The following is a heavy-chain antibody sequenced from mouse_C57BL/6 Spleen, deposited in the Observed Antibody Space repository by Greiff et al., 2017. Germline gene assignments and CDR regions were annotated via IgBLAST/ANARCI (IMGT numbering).Heavy chain of an antibody. CDR3: ARNGDSSGYGAMDY. Sequence: VMLVESGPGLVAPSQSLSITCTVSGFSLTSYAISWVRQPPGKGLAWLGVIWTGGGTNYNSALKSRLSISKDNSKSQVFLKMNSLQTDDTARYYCARNGDSSGYGAMDYWGQGTSVTVSS. D-gene: IGHD3-2*02. CDR1: GFSLTSYA. CDR2: IWTGGGT. J-gene: IGHJ4*01. V-gene: IGHV2-9-1*01.